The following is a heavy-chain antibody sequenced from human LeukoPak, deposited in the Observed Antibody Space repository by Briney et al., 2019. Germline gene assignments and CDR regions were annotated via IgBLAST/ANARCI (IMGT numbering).Heavy chain of an antibody. CDR2: VYPGDSQT. Sequence: GESLKISCQGSGYSFTNYWIAWVRQMPGKGLEWVGVVYPGDSQTIYSPSFQGQVTISADKSISTVYLQWSSLKASDTAMYYCARQIVATSEVDYWGQGTLVTVSS. V-gene: IGHV5-51*01. CDR1: GYSFTNYW. CDR3: ARQIVATSEVDY. J-gene: IGHJ4*02. D-gene: IGHD5-12*01.